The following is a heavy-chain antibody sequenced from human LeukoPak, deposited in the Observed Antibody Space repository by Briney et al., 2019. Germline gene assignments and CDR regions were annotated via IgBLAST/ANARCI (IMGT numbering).Heavy chain of an antibody. D-gene: IGHD2-8*01. V-gene: IGHV4-38-2*01. Sequence: SETLSLTCAVSGYSISSGYYWGWIRQPPGKGLEWIGSIYHSGSTYYNPSLKSRVTISVDTSKNQFSLKLSSVTAADTAVYYCARLMPRNFDYWGQGTLVTVPS. CDR1: GYSISSGYY. CDR3: ARLMPRNFDY. J-gene: IGHJ4*02. CDR2: IYHSGST.